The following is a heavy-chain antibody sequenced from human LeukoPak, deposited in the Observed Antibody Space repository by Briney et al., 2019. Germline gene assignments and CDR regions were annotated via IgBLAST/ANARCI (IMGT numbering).Heavy chain of an antibody. Sequence: SETLSLTCTVSGGSISSGDYYWRWIRQPPGKGLEWIGYIYYSGSTYYNPSLKSRVTISVDTSKNQFSLKLSSVTAADTAVYYCASHSSGYYGSDYWGQGTLVTVSS. CDR1: GGSISSGDYY. CDR2: IYYSGST. CDR3: ASHSSGYYGSDY. D-gene: IGHD3-22*01. J-gene: IGHJ4*02. V-gene: IGHV4-30-4*01.